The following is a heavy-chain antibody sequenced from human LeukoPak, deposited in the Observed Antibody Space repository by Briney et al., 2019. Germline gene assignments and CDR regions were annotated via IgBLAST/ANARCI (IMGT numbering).Heavy chain of an antibody. CDR1: GFTFSNYA. V-gene: IGHV3-30-3*01. CDR3: ARDCCGEWYLFDS. Sequence: PGGSLRLSCAASGFTFSNYAIHWVRQAPGKGLEWVAVISSGGSDKFYADSVKGRFTVSRDNSKNTLYLQMNSLRAEDTAVYYCARDCCGEWYLFDSWGQGTLITVSS. D-gene: IGHD3-10*01. CDR2: ISSGGSDK. J-gene: IGHJ4*02.